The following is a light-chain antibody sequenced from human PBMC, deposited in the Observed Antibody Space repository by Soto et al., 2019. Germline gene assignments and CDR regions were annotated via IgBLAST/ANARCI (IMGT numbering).Light chain of an antibody. J-gene: IGKJ1*01. CDR1: QGIRND. Sequence: DIQMTQSPSSLSASVGDRVIITCRASQGIRNDLAWYQQKPGKAPRRLIYDASKLQDGVPSRFSGSGSGTEFTLTISSLQPEDIATYYCPQHGSYPRTFGQGTKVDIK. V-gene: IGKV1-17*01. CDR2: DAS. CDR3: PQHGSYPRT.